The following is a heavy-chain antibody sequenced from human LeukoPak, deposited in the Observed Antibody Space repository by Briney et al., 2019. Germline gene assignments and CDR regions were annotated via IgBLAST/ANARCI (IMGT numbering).Heavy chain of an antibody. D-gene: IGHD1-14*01. J-gene: IGHJ5*02. CDR3: ARAAQPGFDP. CDR1: GLTFSTYS. Sequence: GGSLRLSCGASGLTFSTYSMNWVRQAPGKGLEWVSYISSDSGTIYYADSVKGRFTISRDNAKKSLYLQMNSLRAEDTAVYYCARAAQPGFDPWGQGTLVTISS. CDR2: ISSDSGTI. V-gene: IGHV3-48*01.